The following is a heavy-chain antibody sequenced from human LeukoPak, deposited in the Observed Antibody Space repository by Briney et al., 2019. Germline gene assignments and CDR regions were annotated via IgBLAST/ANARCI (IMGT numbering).Heavy chain of an antibody. CDR3: AYSSGWYETYFDY. CDR1: GFTFSSYG. Sequence: GGTLRLSCAASGFTFSSYGMSWVRQAPGKGLEWVSAISGSGGSTYYADSVKGRFTISRDNSKNTLYLQMNSLRAEDTAVYYCAYSSGWYETYFDYWGQGTLVTVSS. CDR2: ISGSGGST. J-gene: IGHJ4*02. V-gene: IGHV3-23*01. D-gene: IGHD6-19*01.